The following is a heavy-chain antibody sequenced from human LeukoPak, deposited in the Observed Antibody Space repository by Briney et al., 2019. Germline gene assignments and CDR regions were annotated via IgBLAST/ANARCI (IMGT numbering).Heavy chain of an antibody. V-gene: IGHV3-23*01. CDR3: ARENGGPRNWYFDL. CDR1: GFAFNNYA. J-gene: IGHJ2*01. CDR2: ISNSGGST. Sequence: GGSLRLSCAASGFAFNNYAMSWVRQAPGKGLEWVSAISNSGGSTFYADSVKGRFTISRDNSNNTLYLQMNSLRAEDTAVYYCARENGGPRNWYFDLWGRGTLVTVSS. D-gene: IGHD3-16*01.